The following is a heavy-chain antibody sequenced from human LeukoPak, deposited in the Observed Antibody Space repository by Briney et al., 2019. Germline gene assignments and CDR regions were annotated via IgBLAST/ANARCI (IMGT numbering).Heavy chain of an antibody. D-gene: IGHD2-2*01. CDR1: GFTFSSYE. CDR2: ISSSGSTI. V-gene: IGHV3-48*03. Sequence: GGSLRLSCAASGFTFSSYEMNWVRQAPGKGLEWVSYISSSGSTIYYADSVKGRFTISRDNAKNSLYLQMNSLRAEDTAVYYCARGCSSTSCYARPFDYWGQGTLVTVSS. J-gene: IGHJ4*02. CDR3: ARGCSSTSCYARPFDY.